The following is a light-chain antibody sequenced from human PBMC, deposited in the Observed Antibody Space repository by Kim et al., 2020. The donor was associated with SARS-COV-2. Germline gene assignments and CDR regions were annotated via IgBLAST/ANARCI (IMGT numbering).Light chain of an antibody. CDR2: GNT. CDR3: QSYDSSLSVAYV. Sequence: QSVLTQPPSVSGAPGQRVTISCTGSSSNIGAGYAVHWYQQLPGTAPKLLIYGNTNRPSGVPDRISGSKSGTSASLAITGLQAEDEADYYCQSYDSSLSVAYVFGTGTKVTVL. J-gene: IGLJ1*01. V-gene: IGLV1-40*01. CDR1: SSNIGAGYA.